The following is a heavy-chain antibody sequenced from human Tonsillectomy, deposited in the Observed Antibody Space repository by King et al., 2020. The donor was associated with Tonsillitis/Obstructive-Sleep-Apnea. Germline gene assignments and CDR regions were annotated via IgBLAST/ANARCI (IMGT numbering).Heavy chain of an antibody. CDR1: GFTVSSNY. Sequence: VQLVESGGGLIQPGGSLRLSCAASGFTVSSNYMSWVRQAPGKGLEWVSVIYSGGSTYYADSVKGRFTISRENSKNTLYLQMHSLRAEDTAVYYCARVVLGDYYESSGYYSRVEALGYWGQGTLVTVSS. V-gene: IGHV3-53*01. J-gene: IGHJ4*02. CDR3: ARVVLGDYYESSGYYSRVEALGY. D-gene: IGHD3-22*01. CDR2: IYSGGST.